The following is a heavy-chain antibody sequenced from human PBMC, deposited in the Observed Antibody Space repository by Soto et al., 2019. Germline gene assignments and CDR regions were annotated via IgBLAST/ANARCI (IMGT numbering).Heavy chain of an antibody. CDR3: AKDGYKYKYYSDY. V-gene: IGHV3-30*18. Sequence: QVQLVESGGGVVQPGGSLRLSCAASGFSFSRYGIHWVRQAPGKGLEWVAVISKDGGDKEHAESVKGRCTISRENSKSTVYLQMNSLRVEDTAVYYCAKDGYKYKYYSDYWGQGTLVTVSS. CDR1: GFSFSRYG. CDR2: ISKDGGDK. J-gene: IGHJ4*02. D-gene: IGHD5-18*01.